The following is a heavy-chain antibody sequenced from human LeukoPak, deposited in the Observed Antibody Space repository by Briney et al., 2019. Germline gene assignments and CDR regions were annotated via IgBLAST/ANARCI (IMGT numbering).Heavy chain of an antibody. Sequence: PSETLSLTCTVSGGSISSYYWSWIRQSPGKGLEWIAYIYHSGSTNYNPSLKSRVTISVDTSKNQFSLKVTSVTAADTAVYYCARAILGYCSSVSCHERWPYYMDVWGKGTTVTVSS. CDR2: IYHSGST. CDR3: ARAILGYCSSVSCHERWPYYMDV. CDR1: GGSISSYY. V-gene: IGHV4-59*01. J-gene: IGHJ6*03. D-gene: IGHD2-2*01.